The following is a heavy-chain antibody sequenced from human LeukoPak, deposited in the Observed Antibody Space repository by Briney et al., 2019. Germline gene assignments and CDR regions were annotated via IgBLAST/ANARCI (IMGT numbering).Heavy chain of an antibody. CDR3: ARDQGRYSGSWYRAFDI. D-gene: IGHD6-13*01. V-gene: IGHV1-69*04. J-gene: IGHJ3*02. CDR2: IIPILGIA. Sequence: SVKVSCKASGGTFSSYAISWVRQAPGQGLEWMGRIIPILGIANYAQKFQGRVTITADKSTSTAYMELSSLRSEDTAVYYCARDQGRYSGSWYRAFDIWGQGAMVTVSS. CDR1: GGTFSSYA.